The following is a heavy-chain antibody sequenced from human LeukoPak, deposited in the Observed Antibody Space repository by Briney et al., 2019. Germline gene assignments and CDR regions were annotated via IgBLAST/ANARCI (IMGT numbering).Heavy chain of an antibody. CDR3: AREVDYDFWSGYLYYYYMDV. D-gene: IGHD3-3*01. J-gene: IGHJ6*03. V-gene: IGHV1-18*01. CDR2: ISAYNGNT. CDR1: GYTFTSYG. Sequence: ASVKVSCKASGYTFTSYGISWVRQAPGQELEWMGWISAYNGNTNYAQKLQGRVTMTTDTSTSTAYMELRSLRSDDTAVYYCAREVDYDFWSGYLYYYYMDVWGKGTTVTVSS.